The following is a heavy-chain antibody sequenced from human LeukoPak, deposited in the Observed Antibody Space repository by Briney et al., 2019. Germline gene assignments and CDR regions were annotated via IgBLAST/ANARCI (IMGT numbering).Heavy chain of an antibody. J-gene: IGHJ4*02. V-gene: IGHV4-31*03. Sequence: PSETLSLTCTVSGGSISSGGYYWSRIRQHPGKGLEWIGYIYYSGSTYYNPSLKSRVTISVDTSKNQFSLKLSSVTAADTAVYYCAREGVYDILTGPMDWGQGTLVTVSS. CDR1: GGSISSGGYY. CDR3: AREGVYDILTGPMD. CDR2: IYYSGST. D-gene: IGHD3-9*01.